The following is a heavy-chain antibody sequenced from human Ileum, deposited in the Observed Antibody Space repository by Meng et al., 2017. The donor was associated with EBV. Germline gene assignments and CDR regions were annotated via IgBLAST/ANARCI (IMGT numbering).Heavy chain of an antibody. J-gene: IGHJ4*02. CDR2: MYPTGPT. D-gene: IGHD1-26*01. CDR1: GGSISRDYW. Sequence: GPPPGSGPGLLKPSEPLSLPWAISGGSISRDYWWSWVRQSPEKGLEWIGEMYPTGPTYYNPSLKGRVSMSIDKSKNQLSLKLNSVTAADTAVYYCVRGGTYYLSYWGQGSLVTVSS. V-gene: IGHV4-4*02. CDR3: VRGGTYYLSY.